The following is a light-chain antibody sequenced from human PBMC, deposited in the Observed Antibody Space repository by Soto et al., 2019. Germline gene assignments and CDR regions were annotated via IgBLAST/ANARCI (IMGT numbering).Light chain of an antibody. Sequence: EIVLTQSPGTLSLSPGERATLSCRASQSVSSSYLAWYQQKPGQAPRLLIYGASSRATGIPDRFSGSGSGTDFTVTISRLEPEDFAVYYCQQYGSSPGFGPGTKVDIK. V-gene: IGKV3-20*01. CDR3: QQYGSSPG. CDR2: GAS. J-gene: IGKJ3*01. CDR1: QSVSSSY.